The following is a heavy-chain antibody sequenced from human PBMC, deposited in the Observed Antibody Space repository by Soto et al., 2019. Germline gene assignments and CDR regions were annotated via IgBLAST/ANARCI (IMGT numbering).Heavy chain of an antibody. V-gene: IGHV1-69*06. Sequence: SVKVSCKASGGTFSSYAISWVRQAPGQGLEWMGGVIPIFGTANYAQKFQGRVTITADKSTSTAYMELSSLRSEDTAVYYCARGPPLPTIFGVVIIRGWFDPWGQGTLVTVSS. D-gene: IGHD3-3*01. CDR3: ARGPPLPTIFGVVIIRGWFDP. J-gene: IGHJ5*02. CDR2: VIPIFGTA. CDR1: GGTFSSYA.